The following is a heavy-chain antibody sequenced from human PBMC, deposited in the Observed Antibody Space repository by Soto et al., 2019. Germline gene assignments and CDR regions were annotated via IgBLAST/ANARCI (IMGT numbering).Heavy chain of an antibody. J-gene: IGHJ3*01. V-gene: IGHV3-9*01. CDR1: GFTFTDYA. CDR3: TKGPKMGHFDKGNSFDF. Sequence: GGSLRLSCAASGFTFTDYAMHWVRQAPGRGLEWVSGVSWNSGTIVYADSVKGRFTISRDNAKNSLYLQMNSLRAEDTALYYCTKGPKMGHFDKGNSFDFWGQGTMVTVSS. D-gene: IGHD3-9*01. CDR2: VSWNSGTI.